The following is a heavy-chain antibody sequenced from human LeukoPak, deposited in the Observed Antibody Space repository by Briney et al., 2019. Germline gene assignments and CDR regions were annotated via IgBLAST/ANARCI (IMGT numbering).Heavy chain of an antibody. V-gene: IGHV4-59*01. J-gene: IGHJ4*02. CDR1: GGSISSYY. CDR3: ARVSAVAGPPFDY. CDR2: IYYSGST. D-gene: IGHD6-19*01. Sequence: SETLSLTCTVSGGSISSYYWSWIRQPPGKGLEWIGYIYYSGSTNYNPSLKSRVTISVDTSKNQFSLKLSSVTAADTAVYYCARVSAVAGPPFDYWGQGTLVTVSS.